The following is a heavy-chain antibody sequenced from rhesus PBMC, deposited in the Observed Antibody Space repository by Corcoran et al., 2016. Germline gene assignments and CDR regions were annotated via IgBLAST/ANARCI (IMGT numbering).Heavy chain of an antibody. J-gene: IGHJ4*01. V-gene: IGHV4-80*01. Sequence: QVQLQESGPGLVKPSETLSLTCAVSGASISSYWWSWIRQPPGKGLEWIGEIFGNSGNSYYNPSLNSRVIISKDASKNQFSLKLSSVTAADTAVYYCARSGYGSGGVYWGQGILVTVSS. CDR2: IFGNSGNS. D-gene: IGHD4-4*01. CDR3: ARSGYGSGGVY. CDR1: GASISSYW.